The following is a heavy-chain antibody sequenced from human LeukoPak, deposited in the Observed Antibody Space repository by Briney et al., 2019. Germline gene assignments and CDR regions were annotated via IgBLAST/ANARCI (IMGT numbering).Heavy chain of an antibody. V-gene: IGHV3-30*02. Sequence: GGSLGLSCAASGFTFSSYGMHWVRQAPGKGLECVAIIWFDGSDKYYADSVKGRFTISRDNSKNTLYLQMNSLRAEDTAVYYCAKDRESMVRDGAFDIWGQGTMVSVSS. CDR3: AKDRESMVRDGAFDI. CDR1: GFTFSSYG. D-gene: IGHD3-10*02. J-gene: IGHJ3*02. CDR2: IWFDGSDK.